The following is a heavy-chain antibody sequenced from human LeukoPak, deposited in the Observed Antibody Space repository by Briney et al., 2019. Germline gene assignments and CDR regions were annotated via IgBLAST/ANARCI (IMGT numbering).Heavy chain of an antibody. V-gene: IGHV3-53*01. CDR3: ALLSGGTFDY. J-gene: IGHJ4*02. CDR1: GFVVTANY. Sequence: GGSLRLSCAGSGFVVTANYLAWARQAPGKGLEWVSTISIGGDTYYGDSVKGRSAISRDESTSTLSLHLDSLRVEDMGVYYCALLSGGTFDYWGQGTQVTVAS. D-gene: IGHD2/OR15-2a*01. CDR2: ISIGGDT.